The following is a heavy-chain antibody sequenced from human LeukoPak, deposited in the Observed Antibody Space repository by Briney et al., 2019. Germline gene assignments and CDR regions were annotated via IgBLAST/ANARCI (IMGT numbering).Heavy chain of an antibody. Sequence: GGSLRLSCAASGFTFSSYGMHWVRQAPGKGLEWVAFIRYDGSNKYYADSVKGRFTISRDNSKNTLYLQMNSLRAEDTAVYYCARRDGYKGRGYYYYYMDVWGKGTTVTISS. D-gene: IGHD5-24*01. J-gene: IGHJ6*03. CDR2: IRYDGSNK. V-gene: IGHV3-30*02. CDR3: ARRDGYKGRGYYYYYMDV. CDR1: GFTFSSYG.